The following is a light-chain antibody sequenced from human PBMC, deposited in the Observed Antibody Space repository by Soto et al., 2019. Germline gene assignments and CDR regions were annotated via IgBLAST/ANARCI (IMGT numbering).Light chain of an antibody. J-gene: IGKJ2*01. CDR2: GAS. Sequence: EIVLTQSPGTLSLSPGERATLSCRASQSFSSSYLAWYQHKPGQAPRLLIYGASSRATGIPDRFSGSGSGTDFTLTISRLEPEGFAVYYCQQYGSSPYTFGQGTKLEIK. CDR1: QSFSSSY. CDR3: QQYGSSPYT. V-gene: IGKV3-20*01.